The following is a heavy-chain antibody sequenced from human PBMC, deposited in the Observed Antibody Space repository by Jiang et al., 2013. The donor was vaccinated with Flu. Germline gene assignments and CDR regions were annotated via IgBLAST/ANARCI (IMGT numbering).Heavy chain of an antibody. V-gene: IGHV1-69*01. CDR3: ARDRGAPGENWFDP. J-gene: IGHJ5*02. Sequence: RVTITADESTSTAYMELSSLRSEDTAVYYCARDRGAPGENWFDPWGQGTLVTVSS. D-gene: IGHD4-17*01.